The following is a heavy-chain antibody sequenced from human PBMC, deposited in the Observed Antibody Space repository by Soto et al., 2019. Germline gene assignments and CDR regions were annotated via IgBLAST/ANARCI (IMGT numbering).Heavy chain of an antibody. Sequence: GGSLRLSCAPSGFTFSSYAMSWVRQAPGKGLEWVSAISGGSTYYADSVKGRFTVSRDTSKNTLYLQMKSLRAEDTAIYYCAKPGGDGGYISYHGMDVWGQGTTVTVSS. J-gene: IGHJ6*02. CDR3: AKPGGDGGYISYHGMDV. V-gene: IGHV3-23*01. CDR2: ISGGST. CDR1: GFTFSSYA. D-gene: IGHD5-12*01.